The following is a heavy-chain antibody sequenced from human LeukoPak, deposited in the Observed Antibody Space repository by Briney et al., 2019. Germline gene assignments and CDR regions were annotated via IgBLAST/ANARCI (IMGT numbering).Heavy chain of an antibody. CDR1: GFSLSGYW. Sequence: GGSLRLSCVASGFSLSGYWMYWVRQAPGKGLMYISRNNGDGSTTNYADVVKGRYTMSRDNVKNTLYLQMNSLRVEDTAVYYCARDPRNVGLAPWGQGTLVTVSS. J-gene: IGHJ5*02. V-gene: IGHV3-74*01. CDR2: NNGDGSTT. D-gene: IGHD2-15*01. CDR3: ARDPRNVGLAP.